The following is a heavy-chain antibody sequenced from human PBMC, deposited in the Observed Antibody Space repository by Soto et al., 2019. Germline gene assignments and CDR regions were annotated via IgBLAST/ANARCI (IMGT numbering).Heavy chain of an antibody. CDR2: INPNSGGT. Sequence: ASVKVSCKASGYTFTGYYMHWVRQAPGLGLEWMGWINPNSGGTNYAQKFQGRVTMTRDTSISTAYMELSRLRSDDTAVYYCARATGTVNWFDPWGQGTLVTVSS. CDR1: GYTFTGYY. J-gene: IGHJ5*02. CDR3: ARATGTVNWFDP. D-gene: IGHD1-1*01. V-gene: IGHV1-2*02.